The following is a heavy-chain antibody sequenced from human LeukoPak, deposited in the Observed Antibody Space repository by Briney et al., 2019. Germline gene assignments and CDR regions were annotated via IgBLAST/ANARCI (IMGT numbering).Heavy chain of an antibody. Sequence: GRSLRLSCAASGFTFSSYAMHWVRQAPGKGLEWVAVISCDGSNKYYADSVKGRFTISRDNSKSTLCLQMNSLRAEDTAVYYCAKQLGYCSDGSCYFPYWGQGTLVTVSS. CDR2: ISCDGSNK. CDR1: GFTFSSYA. J-gene: IGHJ4*02. D-gene: IGHD2-15*01. CDR3: AKQLGYCSDGSCYFPY. V-gene: IGHV3-30-3*02.